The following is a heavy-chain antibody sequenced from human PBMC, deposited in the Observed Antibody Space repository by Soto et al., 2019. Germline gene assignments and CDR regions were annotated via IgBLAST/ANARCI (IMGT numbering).Heavy chain of an antibody. Sequence: GGSLRLSCAASGFTFSNAWMSWVRQAPGKGLEWVGRIKSKTDGGTTDYAAPVKGRFTISRDDSKNTLYLQMNSLKTEDTAVYYCTTDLTFFVPDLGPAFDIWGQGTMVTVSS. J-gene: IGHJ3*02. CDR1: GFTFSNAW. V-gene: IGHV3-15*01. CDR2: IKSKTDGGTT. CDR3: TTDLTFFVPDLGPAFDI. D-gene: IGHD3-3*02.